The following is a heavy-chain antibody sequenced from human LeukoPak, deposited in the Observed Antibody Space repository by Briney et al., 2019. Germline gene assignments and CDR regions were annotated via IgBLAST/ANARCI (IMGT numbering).Heavy chain of an antibody. CDR1: GFALSSHW. Sequence: GGSLTLSCAASGFALSSHWMTWVRQVPGRGPEWVANVNRDGSETYYLDSVKGRFIISKDNAKNSLYLQMNSLRAEDTALYHCARNNGMDVWGQGTTVIVSS. V-gene: IGHV3-7*03. CDR2: VNRDGSET. CDR3: ARNNGMDV. J-gene: IGHJ6*02.